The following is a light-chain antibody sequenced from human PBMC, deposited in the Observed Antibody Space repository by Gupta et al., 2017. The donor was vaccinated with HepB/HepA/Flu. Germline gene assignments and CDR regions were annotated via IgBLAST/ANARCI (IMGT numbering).Light chain of an antibody. CDR1: HSDCTSSNIHIY. Sequence: IVMTQSRDSLAWSLGERVTINCKSSHSDCTSSNIHIYLAWYQQKPGRPPKLLISWASTRQSGVPDRFSGSGSGTDFTLTISGLQAEDVAVYYCQQYYSTPCSFGQGTQLEIK. CDR3: QQYYSTPCS. CDR2: WAS. J-gene: IGKJ2*04. V-gene: IGKV4-1*01.